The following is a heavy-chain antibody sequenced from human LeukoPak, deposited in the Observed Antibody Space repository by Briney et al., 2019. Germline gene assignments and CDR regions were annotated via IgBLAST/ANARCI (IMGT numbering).Heavy chain of an antibody. CDR3: ARGGANYYDSSDY. J-gene: IGHJ4*02. CDR2: ICPGDSDT. Sequence: GESLKISCKGSGRSFTNYWIGWVRQMSGKGLEWMGIICPGDSDTRYSPSFQGQVTISADKSISTAYLQWSSLRASDTAMYYCARGGANYYDSSDYWGQGTLVTVSS. D-gene: IGHD3-22*01. CDR1: GRSFTNYW. V-gene: IGHV5-51*01.